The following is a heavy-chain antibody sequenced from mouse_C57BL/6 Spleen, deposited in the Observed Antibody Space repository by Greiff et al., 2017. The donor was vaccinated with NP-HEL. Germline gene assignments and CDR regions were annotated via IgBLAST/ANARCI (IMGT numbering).Heavy chain of an antibody. J-gene: IGHJ2*01. D-gene: IGHD2-1*01. CDR3: AVYYGNYGGFDY. Sequence: VQLKQSGPGLVKPSQSLSLTCSVTGYSITSGYYWNWIRQFPGNKLEWMGYISYDGSNNYNPSLKNRISITRDTSKNQFFLKLNSVTTEDTATYYCAVYYGNYGGFDYWGQGTTLTVSS. V-gene: IGHV3-6*01. CDR1: GYSITSGYY. CDR2: ISYDGSN.